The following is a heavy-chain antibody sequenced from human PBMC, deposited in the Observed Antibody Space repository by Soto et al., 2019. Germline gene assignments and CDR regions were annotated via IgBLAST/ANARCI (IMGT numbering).Heavy chain of an antibody. J-gene: IGHJ6*02. CDR3: AKSPGGLDGYNSDYYGMDV. Sequence: EVHLLESGGDLVQPGGSLRLSCTASGLTFSTYAMSWVRQAPGKVLEWVSAIGGSGTGGRTYYAGSVKGRFTISRDNSKNTVYLQMNNLRADDTAGYYCAKSPGGLDGYNSDYYGMDVWGQGTTVTVSS. CDR2: IGGSGTGGRT. V-gene: IGHV3-23*01. CDR1: GLTFSTYA. D-gene: IGHD5-12*01.